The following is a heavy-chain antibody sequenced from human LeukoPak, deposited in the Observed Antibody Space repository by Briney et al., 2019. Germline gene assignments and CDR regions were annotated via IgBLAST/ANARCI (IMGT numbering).Heavy chain of an antibody. Sequence: PGGSLRLSCAASGFTFSDHYMNWIRQAPGKGLLWVSYISSSGYTIYYADSVKGRFTISRDNAKNSLYLQMKSLRAEDTAVYYCARVRNDYNPGAIDYWGQGTLVTVSS. J-gene: IGHJ4*02. CDR1: GFTFSDHY. D-gene: IGHD5-24*01. V-gene: IGHV3-11*04. CDR2: ISSSGYTI. CDR3: ARVRNDYNPGAIDY.